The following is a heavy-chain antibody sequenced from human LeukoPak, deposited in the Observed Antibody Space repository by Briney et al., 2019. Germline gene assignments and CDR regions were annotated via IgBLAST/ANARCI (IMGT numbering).Heavy chain of an antibody. J-gene: IGHJ4*02. Sequence: GGSLRLSCAASGFTSSSYSMNWVRQAPGKGLEWVSSISSSSSYIYYADSVKGRFTISRDNAKNLLYLQMNSLRAEDTAVYYCARDMYSSSSDYFDSWGQGTLVSVSS. CDR3: ARDMYSSSSDYFDS. V-gene: IGHV3-21*01. D-gene: IGHD6-6*01. CDR1: GFTSSSYS. CDR2: ISSSSSYI.